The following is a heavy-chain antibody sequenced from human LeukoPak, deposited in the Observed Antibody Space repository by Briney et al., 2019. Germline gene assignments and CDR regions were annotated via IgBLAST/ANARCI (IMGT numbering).Heavy chain of an antibody. CDR1: GFTFSSYA. D-gene: IGHD3-10*01. Sequence: GGSLRLSCAASGFTFSSYAMSWVRQAPGKGLEWVSAISGSGGSTYYADSVKGRFTISRDNSKNTLYLQMNSLRAEDTAVYYCAKEFLLWFGELLIDAFDIWGQGTMVTVTS. J-gene: IGHJ3*02. CDR2: ISGSGGST. V-gene: IGHV3-23*01. CDR3: AKEFLLWFGELLIDAFDI.